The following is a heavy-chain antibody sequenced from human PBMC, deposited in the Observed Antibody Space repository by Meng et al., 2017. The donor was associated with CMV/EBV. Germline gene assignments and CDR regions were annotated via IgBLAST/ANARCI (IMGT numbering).Heavy chain of an antibody. Sequence: GESLKISCAASGFTFSSYEMNWVRQAPGKGLEWVSYISSSGSTIYYADSVKGRFTTSRDNAKNSLYLQMNSLRAEDTAVYYCARDPSIVVVPAAKYYYGMDVWGQGTTVTASS. CDR1: GFTFSSYE. J-gene: IGHJ6*02. CDR3: ARDPSIVVVPAAKYYYGMDV. D-gene: IGHD2-2*01. CDR2: ISSSGSTI. V-gene: IGHV3-48*03.